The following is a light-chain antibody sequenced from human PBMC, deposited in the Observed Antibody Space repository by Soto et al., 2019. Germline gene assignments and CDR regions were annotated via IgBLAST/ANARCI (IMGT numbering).Light chain of an antibody. J-gene: IGKJ1*01. CDR1: QSVSRY. CDR2: DAS. V-gene: IGKV3-11*01. Sequence: EIVLTQSPATLSLSPGERATLSCRASQSVSRYLAWYQQRVGQAPRLLIYDASNRATGIPARFSGSGSGTDFTLTISSLEPEDFAVSYCQQRSNWPRTFGQGTKVEIK. CDR3: QQRSNWPRT.